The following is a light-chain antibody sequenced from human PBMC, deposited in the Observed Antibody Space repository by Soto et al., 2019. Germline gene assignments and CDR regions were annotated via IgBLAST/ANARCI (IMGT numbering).Light chain of an antibody. Sequence: EIVLTQSPATLSLSPGEGAGLSCGASQSVSSNYLAWYQQKPGLAPRLLIYDASRRATGIPDRFSGSGSGADFILSISRLEPEDFAVYYCQQYGSSPWTFGQGTKVDIK. CDR2: DAS. CDR1: QSVSSNY. CDR3: QQYGSSPWT. V-gene: IGKV3D-20*01. J-gene: IGKJ1*01.